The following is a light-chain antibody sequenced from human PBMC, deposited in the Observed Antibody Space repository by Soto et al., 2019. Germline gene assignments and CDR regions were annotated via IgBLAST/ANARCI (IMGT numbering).Light chain of an antibody. CDR2: GTF. CDR3: QQYGSWT. CDR1: ETISSDK. Sequence: EIVLTQSPGTLSVSPGERATLSCRASETISSDKLAWYQQKPGQPPSLLIYGTFSRATGIPDRFSGSGSGTDFTLTISRLEPEDSAIYCRQQYGSWTFGQGTKVEI. J-gene: IGKJ1*01. V-gene: IGKV3-20*01.